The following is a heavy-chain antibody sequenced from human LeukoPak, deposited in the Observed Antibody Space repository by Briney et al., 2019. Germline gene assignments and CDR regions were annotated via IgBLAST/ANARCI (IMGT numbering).Heavy chain of an antibody. CDR2: MNPNSGNT. D-gene: IGHD6-13*01. Sequence: GSSVKVSCKASGYTFTSYDINWVRQATGQGLEWMGWMNPNSGNTGYAQKFQGRVTMTRNTSISTAYMELSSLRSEDTAVYYCARGRLGYSSSFNSYYYYMDVWGKGTTVTVSS. J-gene: IGHJ6*03. CDR1: GYTFTSYD. V-gene: IGHV1-8*01. CDR3: ARGRLGYSSSFNSYYYYMDV.